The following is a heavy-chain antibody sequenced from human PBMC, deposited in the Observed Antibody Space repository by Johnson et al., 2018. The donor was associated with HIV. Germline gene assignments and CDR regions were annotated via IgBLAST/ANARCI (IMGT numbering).Heavy chain of an antibody. D-gene: IGHD3-10*01. CDR1: GFTFSSYA. J-gene: IGHJ3*02. CDR2: ISSDGGSS. Sequence: VQLVESGGGLVQPGGSLRLSCAASGFTFSSYAMSWVRQAPGKGLEYVSAISSDGGSSYSANSVKGRFTISRDNSKNTLYLQMNSLRVADTAVYYCARDRSLWFRELWPRDAFDMWGQGTKITVSS. V-gene: IGHV3-64*01. CDR3: ARDRSLWFRELWPRDAFDM.